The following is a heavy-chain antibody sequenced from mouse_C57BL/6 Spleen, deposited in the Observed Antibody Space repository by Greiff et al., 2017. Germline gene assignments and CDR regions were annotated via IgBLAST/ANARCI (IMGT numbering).Heavy chain of an antibody. V-gene: IGHV1-53*01. CDR1: GYTFTSYW. CDR2: INPSNGGT. D-gene: IGHD2-2*01. Sequence: QVQLKEPGTELVKPGASVKLSCKASGYTFTSYWMHWVKQRPGQGLEWIGNINPSNGGTNYNEKFKSKATLTVDKSSSTAYMQLSSLTSEDSAVYYCARLDYGYERGFADWGQGTLVTVSA. J-gene: IGHJ3*01. CDR3: ARLDYGYERGFAD.